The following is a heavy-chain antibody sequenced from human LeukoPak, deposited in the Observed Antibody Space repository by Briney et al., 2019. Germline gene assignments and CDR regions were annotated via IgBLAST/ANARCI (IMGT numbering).Heavy chain of an antibody. J-gene: IGHJ4*02. D-gene: IGHD3-22*01. Sequence: GGSLRLSCAASGFTFSNAWMNWVRQAPGKGLEWVGRIKSKTDGGTTDYAAPVKGRFTTSRDDSKNTLYLQMNSLKTEDTAVYYCSTTYYYDSSEGYWGQGTLVTVSS. CDR1: GFTFSNAW. CDR2: IKSKTDGGTT. CDR3: STTYYYDSSEGY. V-gene: IGHV3-15*07.